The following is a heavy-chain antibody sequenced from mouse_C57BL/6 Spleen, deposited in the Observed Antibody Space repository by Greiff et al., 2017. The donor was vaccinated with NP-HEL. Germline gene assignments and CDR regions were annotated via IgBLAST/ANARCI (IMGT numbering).Heavy chain of an antibody. Sequence: EVQLQQSGPELVKPGASVKISCKASGYTFTDYYMNWVKQSHGKSLEWIGDINPNNGGTSYNQKFKGKATLTVDKSSSTAYMELRSLTSEDSAVYYCARYSTVVTMDYWGQGTSVTVSS. D-gene: IGHD1-1*01. CDR2: INPNNGGT. V-gene: IGHV1-26*01. CDR3: ARYSTVVTMDY. CDR1: GYTFTDYY. J-gene: IGHJ4*01.